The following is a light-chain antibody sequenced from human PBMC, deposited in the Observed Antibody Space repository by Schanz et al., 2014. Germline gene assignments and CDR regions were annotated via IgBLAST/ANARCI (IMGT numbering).Light chain of an antibody. CDR3: QQRSNWPPIT. V-gene: IGKV3-11*01. CDR1: QSVSSN. CDR2: DAS. J-gene: IGKJ5*01. Sequence: EIVMTQSPATLSVSPGERATLSCRASQSVSSNLAWYQQKPGQAPRLLIYDASNRATGIPARFSGGGSGTDFTLTISSVEPEDFAVYYCQQRSNWPPITFGQGTRLEIK.